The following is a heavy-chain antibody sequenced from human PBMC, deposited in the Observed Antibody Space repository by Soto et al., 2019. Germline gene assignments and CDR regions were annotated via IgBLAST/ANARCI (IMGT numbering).Heavy chain of an antibody. CDR3: ARDYFDSSDYTTNWFDP. CDR2: IYHTGNA. CDR1: GGSISNSRFY. J-gene: IGHJ5*02. Sequence: SETLSLTCTVSGGSISNSRFYWAWIRQPPGEGLEWIGSIYHTGNAYYNPSLKSRVTISVDTSKNQFSLKVTSVTAADTALYFCARDYFDSSDYTTNWFDPWGQGTLVTVSS. V-gene: IGHV4-39*01. D-gene: IGHD3-22*01.